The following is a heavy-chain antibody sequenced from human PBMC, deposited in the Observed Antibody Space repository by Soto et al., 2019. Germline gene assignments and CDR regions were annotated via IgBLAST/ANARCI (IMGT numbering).Heavy chain of an antibody. CDR3: ARSPQYELAVAGPFDP. Sequence: GGSLSLSCAASGFTFSSYWMSWVRQAPGKGLEWVANIKQDGSEKYYVDSVKGRFTISRDNAKNSLYLQMNSLRAEDTAVYYCARSPQYELAVAGPFDPWGQGTLVTVSS. CDR1: GFTFSSYW. V-gene: IGHV3-7*03. D-gene: IGHD6-19*01. J-gene: IGHJ5*02. CDR2: IKQDGSEK.